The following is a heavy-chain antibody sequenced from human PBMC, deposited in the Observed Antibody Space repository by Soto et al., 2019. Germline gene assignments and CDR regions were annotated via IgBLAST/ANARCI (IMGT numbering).Heavy chain of an antibody. CDR3: ARYSSSSDYYYYGMDV. D-gene: IGHD6-6*01. V-gene: IGHV3-23*01. J-gene: IGHJ6*02. CDR1: GFTFSSYA. Sequence: GGSLRLSCAASGFTFSSYAMSWVRQAPGKGLEWVSAISGSGGSTYYADSVKGRFTISRDNSKNTLYLQMNSLRAEDTAVYYCARYSSSSDYYYYGMDVWGQGTTVTXSS. CDR2: ISGSGGST.